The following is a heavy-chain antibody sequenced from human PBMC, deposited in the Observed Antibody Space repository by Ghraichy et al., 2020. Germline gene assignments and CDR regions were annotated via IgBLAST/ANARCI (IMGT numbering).Heavy chain of an antibody. J-gene: IGHJ6*02. CDR3: ARGSNPYLYSSSWYPSYYYYGMDV. Sequence: SVKVSCKASGGTFSSYAISWVRQAPGQGLEWMGGIIPIFGTANYAQKFQGRVTITADESTSTAYMELSSLRSEDTAVYYCARGSNPYLYSSSWYPSYYYYGMDVWGQGTTVTVSS. CDR2: IIPIFGTA. CDR1: GGTFSSYA. V-gene: IGHV1-69*13. D-gene: IGHD6-13*01.